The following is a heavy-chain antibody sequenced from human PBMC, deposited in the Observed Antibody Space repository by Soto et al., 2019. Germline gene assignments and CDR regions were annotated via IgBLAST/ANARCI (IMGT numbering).Heavy chain of an antibody. CDR1: GFTFSSYA. CDR2: ISYDGSNK. D-gene: IGHD4-17*01. Sequence: GGSLRLSCAASGFTFSSYAMHWVRQAPGKGLEWVAVISYDGSNKYYADSVKGRFTISRDNSKNTLYLQMNSLRAEDTAVYYCARDYGDYGDFDYWGQGTLVTVSS. V-gene: IGHV3-30-3*01. CDR3: ARDYGDYGDFDY. J-gene: IGHJ4*02.